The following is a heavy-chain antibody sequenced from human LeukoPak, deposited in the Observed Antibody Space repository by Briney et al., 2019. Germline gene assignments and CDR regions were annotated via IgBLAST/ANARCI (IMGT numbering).Heavy chain of an antibody. D-gene: IGHD3-10*01. Sequence: GGSLRLSCAASGFTFSRNSMNWVRQAPGKGLEWVSSISSNIYYADSVKGRFTISRDNAKNSLYLQMNSLRADDTALYYCARDAGSGSYYIDYWGRGTLVTVSS. CDR1: GFTFSRNS. CDR3: ARDAGSGSYYIDY. CDR2: ISSNI. J-gene: IGHJ4*02. V-gene: IGHV3-21*01.